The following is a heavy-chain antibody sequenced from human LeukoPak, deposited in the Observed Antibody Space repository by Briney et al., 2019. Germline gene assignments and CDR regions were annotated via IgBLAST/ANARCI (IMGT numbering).Heavy chain of an antibody. CDR2: INHSGST. Sequence: PSETLSLTCAVYGGSFSGYYWSWICQPPGKGLEWIGEINHSGSTNYNPSLKSRVTISVDTSKSQFSLKLSSVTAADTAVYYCARGGKGVAAGLRTNYYYYGMDVWGQGPTVTVSS. V-gene: IGHV4-34*01. CDR3: ARGGKGVAAGLRTNYYYYGMDV. CDR1: GGSFSGYY. J-gene: IGHJ6*02. D-gene: IGHD6-13*01.